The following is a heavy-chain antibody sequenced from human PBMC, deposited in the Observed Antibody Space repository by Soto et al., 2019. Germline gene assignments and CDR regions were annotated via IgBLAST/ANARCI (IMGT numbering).Heavy chain of an antibody. CDR1: GFTFSSYG. V-gene: IGHV3-33*03. J-gene: IGHJ3*01. CDR2: IWYDGSNK. D-gene: IGHD6-6*01. CDR3: ARGAFWYSTSTTDDAFDV. Sequence: GGSLRLSCAASGFTFSSYGMHWVRQAPGKGLEWVAVIWYDGSNKYYADSVKGRFTISRDNTNNSLSLQMNSLRGEDTAVYYCARGAFWYSTSTTDDAFDVWGQGTVVTVSS.